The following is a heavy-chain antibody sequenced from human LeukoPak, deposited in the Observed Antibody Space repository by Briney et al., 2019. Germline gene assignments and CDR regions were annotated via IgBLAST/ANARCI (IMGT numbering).Heavy chain of an antibody. CDR2: IYYSGST. V-gene: IGHV4-59*01. J-gene: IGHJ4*02. Sequence: SETLSLTCTVSGGPLTSYYWSWIRQPPGKGLEWIGYIYYSGSTNYNPSLKSRLSISVDTSKNQFSLRLSSVTAADTAVYYCARVSAYGDYAGTLDYWGQGTLVTVSS. CDR3: ARVSAYGDYAGTLDY. CDR1: GGPLTSYY. D-gene: IGHD4-17*01.